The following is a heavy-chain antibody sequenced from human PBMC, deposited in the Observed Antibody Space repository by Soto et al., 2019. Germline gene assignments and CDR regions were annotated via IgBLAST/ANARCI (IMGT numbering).Heavy chain of an antibody. D-gene: IGHD3-3*02. Sequence: QVQLQQWGAGLLKPSETLSLTCAVHGGSFSGYYWTWIRQAPGKGLAWIGDIDHSGRTNYNSSLKSRVSISVDTSKNQLSLILLSVTAADTGVYYCARDRQYSHFWSGYQYEGPYGMDVWGQGTTVTVSS. CDR1: GGSFSGYY. CDR2: IDHSGRT. J-gene: IGHJ6*02. V-gene: IGHV4-34*02. CDR3: ARDRQYSHFWSGYQYEGPYGMDV.